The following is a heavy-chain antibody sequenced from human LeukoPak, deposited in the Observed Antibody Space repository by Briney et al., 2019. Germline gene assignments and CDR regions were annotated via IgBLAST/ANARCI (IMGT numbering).Heavy chain of an antibody. CDR1: GFTVSSNY. D-gene: IGHD4-17*01. J-gene: IGHJ6*03. CDR2: IYSGGST. Sequence: PGGSLRLSCAASGFTVSSNYMSWVRQAPGKGLEWVSVIYSGGSTYYADSVKGRFTISRDNSKNTLYLQTNSLRAEDTAVYYCARSYGDYVNYYYYYYMDVWGKGTTVTVSS. CDR3: ARSYGDYVNYYYYYYMDV. V-gene: IGHV3-53*01.